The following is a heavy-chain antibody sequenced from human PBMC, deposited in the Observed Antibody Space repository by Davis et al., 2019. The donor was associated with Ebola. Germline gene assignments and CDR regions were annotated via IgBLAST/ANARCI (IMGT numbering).Heavy chain of an antibody. Sequence: GESLKISCAASGFTFSSYAMHWVRQAPGKGLEWVAVISYDGSNKYYADSVKGRFTISRDNSKNTLYLQMNSLRAEDTAVYYCARVRLNNNWFDPWGQGTLVTVSS. D-gene: IGHD2-8*01. V-gene: IGHV3-30-3*01. CDR3: ARVRLNNNWFDP. CDR2: ISYDGSNK. J-gene: IGHJ5*02. CDR1: GFTFSSYA.